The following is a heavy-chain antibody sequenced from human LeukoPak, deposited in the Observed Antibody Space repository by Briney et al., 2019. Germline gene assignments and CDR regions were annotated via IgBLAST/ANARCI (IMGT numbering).Heavy chain of an antibody. V-gene: IGHV4-59*01. Sequence: ASETLSLTCTVSGGSISSYYWSWIRQPPGKGLEWIGYIYYSESTNYNPSLKSRGTISVDTSKNQFSLKLSSVTAADTALYYCARNYGSGSYYNPHDAFDIWGQGTMVTVSS. D-gene: IGHD3-10*01. J-gene: IGHJ3*02. CDR2: IYYSEST. CDR1: GGSISSYY. CDR3: ARNYGSGSYYNPHDAFDI.